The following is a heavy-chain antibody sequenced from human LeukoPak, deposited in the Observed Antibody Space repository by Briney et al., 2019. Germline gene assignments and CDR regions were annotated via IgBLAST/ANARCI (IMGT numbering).Heavy chain of an antibody. CDR1: GFTFSTYA. J-gene: IGHJ3*02. CDR2: ISGGGGST. D-gene: IGHD6-19*01. Sequence: GGSLRLSCAASGFTFSTYAMSWVRQAPGKGLEWVSAISGGGGSTYYADSARGRFTISRDNSKNTLYLQMNSLRAEDTAVYYCAKDGSIAVAGSVAFDIWGQGTMVTVSS. V-gene: IGHV3-23*01. CDR3: AKDGSIAVAGSVAFDI.